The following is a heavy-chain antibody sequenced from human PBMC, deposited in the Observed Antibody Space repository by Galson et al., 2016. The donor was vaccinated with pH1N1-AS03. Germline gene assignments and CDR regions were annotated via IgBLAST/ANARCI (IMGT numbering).Heavy chain of an antibody. J-gene: IGHJ5*02. D-gene: IGHD6-19*01. CDR2: IKYDGSGK. CDR1: GFTITKYW. CDR3: ARDLGWYRGDP. V-gene: IGHV3-7*01. Sequence: SLRLSCAASGFTITKYWMSWVRQAPGKGLEWVANIKYDGSGKKYVDSVKGRCTISRDNARNSLYLQMNSLRVDDTAVYYCARDLGWYRGDPWGQGTLVTVSS.